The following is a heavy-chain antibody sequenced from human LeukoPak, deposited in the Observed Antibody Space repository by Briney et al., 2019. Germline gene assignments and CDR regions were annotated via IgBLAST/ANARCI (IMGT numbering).Heavy chain of an antibody. J-gene: IGHJ4*02. D-gene: IGHD3-10*01. CDR2: VSGSGSST. Sequence: PGGSLRLSCAASGFTFSSYAMSWVRQAPGKGLEWVSSVSGSGSSTYYADSVKGRFTISRDNSKNTLYLQMNSLRAEDTAVYYCAKDQRGYGRIIGYWGQGTLVTISS. CDR3: AKDQRGYGRIIGY. V-gene: IGHV3-23*01. CDR1: GFTFSSYA.